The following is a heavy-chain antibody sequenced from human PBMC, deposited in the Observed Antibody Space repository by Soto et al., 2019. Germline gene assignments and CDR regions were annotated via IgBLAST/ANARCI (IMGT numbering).Heavy chain of an antibody. V-gene: IGHV3-48*01. CDR1: GFIFSSYS. J-gene: IGHJ4*02. CDR2: ISTNSRTI. Sequence: GGSLRLSCTASGFIFSSYSMNWVRQAPGKGLEWISYISTNSRTIYYADSVKDRFTISRDNDKNSLYLQMNSLRVEDTAVYYCAREARGSYYDYWGQGTLVTVSS. CDR3: AREARGSYYDY. D-gene: IGHD1-26*01.